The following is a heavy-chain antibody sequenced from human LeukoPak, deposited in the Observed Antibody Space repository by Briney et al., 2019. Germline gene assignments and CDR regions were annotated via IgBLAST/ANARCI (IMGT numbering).Heavy chain of an antibody. J-gene: IGHJ4*02. CDR3: AKDPDSGSNEGC. V-gene: IGHV3-53*01. D-gene: IGHD1-26*01. CDR1: GFTVSSTY. Sequence: GGSLRLSCAASGFTVSSTYMSWVRQAPGKGLEWVSVIYSGGNIYYIESVKGRFTISRDNSKNTLYLQMNSLRAEDTAVYYCAKDPDSGSNEGCWGQGTLVTVSS. CDR2: IYSGGNI.